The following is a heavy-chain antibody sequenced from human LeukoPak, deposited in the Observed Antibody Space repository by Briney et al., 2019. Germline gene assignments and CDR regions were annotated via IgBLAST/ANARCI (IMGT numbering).Heavy chain of an antibody. D-gene: IGHD6-13*01. V-gene: IGHV3-30-3*01. CDR2: ISHDGDNT. CDR3: TREKYTSTWHEGFDY. CDR1: GFAFGSYA. J-gene: IGHJ4*02. Sequence: GGSLRLSCEVYGFAFGSYAMHWVRQAPGRGLEWVAVISHDGDNTNSGESVRGRFTISRDNARNSVYLQMSSLRAEDTAVYYCTREKYTSTWHEGFDYWGQGTLVSVSS.